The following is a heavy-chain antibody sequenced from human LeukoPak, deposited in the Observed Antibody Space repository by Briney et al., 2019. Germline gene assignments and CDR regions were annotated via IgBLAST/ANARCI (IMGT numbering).Heavy chain of an antibody. CDR3: AKGITAVAGTYYFDY. V-gene: IGHV3-23*01. CDR1: GFAFSNYA. D-gene: IGHD6-19*01. J-gene: IGHJ4*02. CDR2: VSDSGVST. Sequence: GGSLRLSCAASGFAFSNYAMSWVRQAPGKGLEWVSVVSDSGVSTYYADSVKGRFTISRDNSRKTLYLQMNSLRAEDTAVYYCAKGITAVAGTYYFDYWGQGTLVTVSS.